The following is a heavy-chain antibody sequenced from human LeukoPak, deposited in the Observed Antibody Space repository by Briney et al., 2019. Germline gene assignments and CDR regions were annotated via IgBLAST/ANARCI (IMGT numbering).Heavy chain of an antibody. V-gene: IGHV1-2*02. J-gene: IGHJ4*02. D-gene: IGHD3-10*01. CDR2: INPNSGGT. CDR1: GYTFTGYY. Sequence: ASVKVSCKASGYTFTGYYMHWVRQAPGQGLEWMGWINPNSGGTNYAQKFQGRVTMTRDTSISTAYMELSRLRSDDTAVYYCARLMWFGESINFDYWGQGTLVTVSS. CDR3: ARLMWFGESINFDY.